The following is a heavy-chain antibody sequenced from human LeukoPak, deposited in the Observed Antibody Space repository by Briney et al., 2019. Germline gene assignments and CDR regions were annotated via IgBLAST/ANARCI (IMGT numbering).Heavy chain of an antibody. D-gene: IGHD2-15*01. V-gene: IGHV6-1*01. CDR2: TYYRSKWYN. CDR3: ARDHCSGGSCHWRFDY. CDR1: GDSVSSNSVA. J-gene: IGHJ4*02. Sequence: QTLSLTCAISGDSVSSNSVAWNWIRQSPSRGLEWLGRTYYRSKWYNDYAVSVKGRITINPDTSKNQFSLQLNSVTPEDTAVYYCARDHCSGGSCHWRFDYWGQGTLVTVSS.